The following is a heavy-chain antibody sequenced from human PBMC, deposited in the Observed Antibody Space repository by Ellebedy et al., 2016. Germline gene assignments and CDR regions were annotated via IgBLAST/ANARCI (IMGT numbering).Heavy chain of an antibody. CDR2: ISPDGNKR. V-gene: IGHV3-33*03. Sequence: GESLKISCAASRFYLRNFAMHWVRQAPGQGLEWVALISPDGNKRYYADSVKGRFTISRDNAKNTLYLQINSLRAEDTAVYYCARRGDYDSRGYYYWGQGTLVTVSS. CDR1: RFYLRNFA. D-gene: IGHD3-22*01. CDR3: ARRGDYDSRGYYY. J-gene: IGHJ4*02.